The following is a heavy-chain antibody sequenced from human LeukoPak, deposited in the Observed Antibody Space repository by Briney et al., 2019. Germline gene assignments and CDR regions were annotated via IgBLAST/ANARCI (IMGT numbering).Heavy chain of an antibody. CDR3: ARGRSTAYYYDSSGYYPIDY. CDR1: GFTFSSYG. CDR2: IWYDGSNK. Sequence: GGSLRLSCAASGFTFSSYGMHWVRQAPGKGLEWVAVIWYDGSNKYYADSVKGRFTISRDNSKNTLYLQMNSLRAEDTAVYYCARGRSTAYYYDSSGYYPIDYWGQGTLVTVSS. D-gene: IGHD3-22*01. V-gene: IGHV3-33*01. J-gene: IGHJ4*02.